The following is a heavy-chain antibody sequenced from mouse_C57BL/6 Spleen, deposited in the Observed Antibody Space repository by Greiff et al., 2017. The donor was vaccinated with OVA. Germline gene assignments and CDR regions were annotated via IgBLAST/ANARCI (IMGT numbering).Heavy chain of an antibody. J-gene: IGHJ3*01. CDR2: IDPSDSYT. Sequence: QVQLQQPGAELVKPGASVKLSCKASGYTFTSYWMQWVKQRPGQGLEWIGEIDPSDSYTNYNQKFKGKATLTVDTSSSTAYMQLSGLTSEDSAVYYCAREEHWGKGTLVTVSA. V-gene: IGHV1-50*01. CDR1: GYTFTSYW. CDR3: AREEH.